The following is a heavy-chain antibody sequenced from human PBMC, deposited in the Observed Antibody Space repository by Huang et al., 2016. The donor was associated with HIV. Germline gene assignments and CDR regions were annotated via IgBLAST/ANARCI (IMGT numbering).Heavy chain of an antibody. V-gene: IGHV3-9*01. CDR2: VTGKSAGKRGNG. D-gene: IGHD1-1*01. CDR3: AHLPEPTSPWTDY. J-gene: IGHJ4*02. Sequence: EVRLVESGGGLVQPGRSLRLSCAASGFTFEAYSMHWVRQGPGKGLEYVSGVTGKSAGKRGNGVYADSVKGRFIISRDDTGNSLYLQMNSLRVEDTALYYCAHLPEPTSPWTDYWGQGTLVTVSS. CDR1: GFTFEAYS.